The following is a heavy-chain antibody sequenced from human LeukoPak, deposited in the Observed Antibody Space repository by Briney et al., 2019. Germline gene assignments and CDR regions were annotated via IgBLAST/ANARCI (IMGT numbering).Heavy chain of an antibody. CDR2: IIPIFGTA. J-gene: IGHJ5*02. Sequence: SVKVSCKASGGTFSSYAISWVRQAPGQGLEWMGGIIPIFGTANYAQKFQGRVTITTDESTSTAYMELSSLRSEDTAVYYRAVGVVGRRAWFDPWGQGTLVTVSS. CDR3: AVGVVGRRAWFDP. V-gene: IGHV1-69*05. D-gene: IGHD1-26*01. CDR1: GGTFSSYA.